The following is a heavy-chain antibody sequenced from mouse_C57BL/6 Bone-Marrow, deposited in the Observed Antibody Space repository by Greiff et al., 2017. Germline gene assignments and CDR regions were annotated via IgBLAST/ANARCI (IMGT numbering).Heavy chain of an antibody. D-gene: IGHD2-2*01. V-gene: IGHV5-6*02. CDR1: GFTFSSYG. Sequence: DVKLQESGGDLVKPGGSLKLSCAASGFTFSSYGMSWVRQTPDKRLEWVATISSGGSYTYYPDSVKGRFTISRDNAKNTLYLQMSSLKSEDTAMYYCARQRGCYGYDEGYYFDYWGQGTTLTVSS. J-gene: IGHJ2*01. CDR2: ISSGGSYT. CDR3: ARQRGCYGYDEGYYFDY.